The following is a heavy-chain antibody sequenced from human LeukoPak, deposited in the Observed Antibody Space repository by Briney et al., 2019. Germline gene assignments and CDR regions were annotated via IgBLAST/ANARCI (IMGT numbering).Heavy chain of an antibody. CDR2: ISSNGGST. CDR1: GFTFSSYA. V-gene: IGHV3-64*01. D-gene: IGHD2-15*01. Sequence: GGSLRLSCAASGFTFSSYAMHWVRQAPGKGLEYVSAISSNGGSTYYANSVKGRFTISRDNSKNTLYLQMGSLRAEDMAVYYCASCSGGSCYSFDYWGQGTLVTVSS. J-gene: IGHJ4*02. CDR3: ASCSGGSCYSFDY.